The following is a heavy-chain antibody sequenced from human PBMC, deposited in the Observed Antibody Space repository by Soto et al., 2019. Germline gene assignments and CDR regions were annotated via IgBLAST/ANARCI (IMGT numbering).Heavy chain of an antibody. V-gene: IGHV1-46*01. CDR3: ARGFYSTSWYFLFDF. CDR1: GYTFIDHY. Sequence: QVQLVQSGAEVKTPGASMKVSCKASGYTFIDHYIHWVRQAPGQGLEWMGMLNPSGGGASYAQKFQGRVTMTRDTSTSTVYMELSGLTSEDTAVYCCARGFYSTSWYFLFDFWGQGTLVTVSS. D-gene: IGHD6-13*01. J-gene: IGHJ4*02. CDR2: LNPSGGGA.